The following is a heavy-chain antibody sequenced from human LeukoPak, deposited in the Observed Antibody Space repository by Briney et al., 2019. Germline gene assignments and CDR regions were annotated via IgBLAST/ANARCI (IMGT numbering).Heavy chain of an antibody. Sequence: PSEALSLTCTVSGGSISSYYWSWIRQPPGKGLEWIGNIYDSGSTNYNPSLKSRLTISVDTSKNQCSLKLSSVTAADTAAYYCARQSISGSSLSYFDYWGQGTLVNVSS. D-gene: IGHD3-22*01. V-gene: IGHV4-59*01. CDR2: IYDSGST. J-gene: IGHJ4*02. CDR3: ARQSISGSSLSYFDY. CDR1: GGSISSYY.